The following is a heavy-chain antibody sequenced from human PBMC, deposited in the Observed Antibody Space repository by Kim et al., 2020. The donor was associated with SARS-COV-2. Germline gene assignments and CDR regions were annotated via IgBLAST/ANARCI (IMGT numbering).Heavy chain of an antibody. J-gene: IGHJ4*02. V-gene: IGHV1-46*01. D-gene: IGHD3-9*01. Sequence: ASVKVSCKASGYTFTTYYIHWVRQAPGQGLEWMGIINPSGGSTTYALKFQGRVTMTRDTSTSTVYMELSSLRSEDTAVYYCARVHAPYYDILTGPVFDYWGQGTLAT. CDR3: ARVHAPYYDILTGPVFDY. CDR1: GYTFTTYY. CDR2: INPSGGST.